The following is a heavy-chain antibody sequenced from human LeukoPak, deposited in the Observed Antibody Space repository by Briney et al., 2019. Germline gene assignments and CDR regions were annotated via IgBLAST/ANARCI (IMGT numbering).Heavy chain of an antibody. D-gene: IGHD3-3*01. Sequence: ASVKVSCKASGYTFSGHYIHWVRQAPGQGLEWMGWINPNSGNTDYAQKLQGRVTMTTDTSTSTAYMELRSLRSDDTAVYYCARVGIVRFLEWLPNYYYYYMDVWGKGTTVTVSS. CDR2: INPNSGNT. J-gene: IGHJ6*03. V-gene: IGHV1-18*04. CDR3: ARVGIVRFLEWLPNYYYYYMDV. CDR1: GYTFSGHY.